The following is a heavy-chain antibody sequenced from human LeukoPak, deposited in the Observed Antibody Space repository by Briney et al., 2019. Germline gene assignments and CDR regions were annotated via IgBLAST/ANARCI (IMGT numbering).Heavy chain of an antibody. CDR3: ARDGGGPFDY. CDR2: ISYSGSTI. CDR1: GLSFSLYS. D-gene: IGHD4-23*01. Sequence: PGGSLRLSCTASGLSFSLYSVNWVRQAPGKGLEWVSYISYSGSTIYYADSVKGRFTISRDNAKNSLYLQMNSLRAEDTAVYFCARDGGGPFDYWGQGTLVTVSS. J-gene: IGHJ4*02. V-gene: IGHV3-48*04.